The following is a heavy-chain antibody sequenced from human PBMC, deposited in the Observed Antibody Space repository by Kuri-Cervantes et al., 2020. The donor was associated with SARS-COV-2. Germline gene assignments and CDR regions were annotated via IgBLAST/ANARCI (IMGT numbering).Heavy chain of an antibody. CDR2: IYTSGST. V-gene: IGHV4-61*02. J-gene: IGHJ2*01. Sequence: SCTVSGGSISSGSYYWSWIRQPAGKGLEWIGRIYTSGSTNYNPSLKSRVTISVDTSKHQFSLKLSSVTAADTAVYYCARDPSMARWWYFDLWGRGTLVTVSS. CDR1: GGSISSGSYY. D-gene: IGHD2/OR15-2a*01. CDR3: ARDPSMARWWYFDL.